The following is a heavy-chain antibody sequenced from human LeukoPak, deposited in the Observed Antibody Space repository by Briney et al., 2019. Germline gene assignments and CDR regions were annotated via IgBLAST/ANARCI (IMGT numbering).Heavy chain of an antibody. CDR1: GFTFDDYG. Sequence: GGSLRLSCAASGFTFDDYGMSWVRRAPGKGLEWVSGINWNGDITGYADSVKGRFTISRDNAKNSLYLQMNSLRAEDTAVYYCARGAWIQLWLLFDYWGQGTLVTVSS. CDR3: ARGAWIQLWLLFDY. D-gene: IGHD5-18*01. CDR2: INWNGDIT. J-gene: IGHJ4*02. V-gene: IGHV3-20*04.